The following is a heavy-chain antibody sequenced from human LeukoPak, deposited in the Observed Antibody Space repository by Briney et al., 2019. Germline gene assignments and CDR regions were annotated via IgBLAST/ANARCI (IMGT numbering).Heavy chain of an antibody. CDR2: IIPIFGTA. CDR1: GGTFSSYA. CDR3: AREAITIFGVVRTQTTYGPHRFDP. V-gene: IGHV1-69*05. D-gene: IGHD3-3*01. J-gene: IGHJ5*02. Sequence: GASVKVSCKASGGTFSSYAISWVRQAPGQGLEWMGGIIPIFGTANYAQKFRGRVTMTRDMSTSTVYMELSSLRSEDTAAYYCAREAITIFGVVRTQTTYGPHRFDPWGQGTLVTVSS.